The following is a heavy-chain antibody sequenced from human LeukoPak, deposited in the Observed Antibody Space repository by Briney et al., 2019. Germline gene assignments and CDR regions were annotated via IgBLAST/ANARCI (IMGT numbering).Heavy chain of an antibody. CDR2: ISGSGGRT. V-gene: IGHV3-23*01. CDR3: AYVGYYHYGMDV. Sequence: QPGGSLRLSCAVSGITLSNYGMSWVRQAPGKGLEWVAGISGSGGRTNYADSVKGRFTISRDNSKNTLYLQMNSLRAEDTALYYCAYVGYYHYGMDVWGQGTTVTVSS. CDR1: GITLSNYG. J-gene: IGHJ6*02. D-gene: IGHD1-26*01.